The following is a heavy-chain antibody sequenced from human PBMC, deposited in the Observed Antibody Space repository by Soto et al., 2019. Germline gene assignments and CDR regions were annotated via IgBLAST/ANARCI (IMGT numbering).Heavy chain of an antibody. CDR1: GGSFSGYY. CDR3: CYTMEKTTSRRYMDV. J-gene: IGHJ6*03. V-gene: IGHV4-34*01. Sequence: SETLSLTCAVYGGSFSGYYWSWIRQPPGKGLEWIGEINYSGSTNYNPSLKSRVTISVDTSKNQFSLKLSSVTAADTAVYYCCYTMEKTTSRRYMDVWGKGTTVTVSS. D-gene: IGHD4-17*01. CDR2: INYSGST.